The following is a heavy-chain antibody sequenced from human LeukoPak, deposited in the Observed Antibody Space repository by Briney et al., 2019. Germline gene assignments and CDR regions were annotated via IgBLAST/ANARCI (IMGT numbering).Heavy chain of an antibody. CDR2: INQDGSQI. Sequence: GGSLRLSCAASGFTFSNYWMTWVRQAPGKGLEWVANINQDGSQIFFVDSLKGRFTISRDNAKKPLYLQMNSLRGEDTALYFCARIGYSSSSLDYWGQGTLVTVSS. D-gene: IGHD6-13*01. V-gene: IGHV3-7*01. CDR1: GFTFSNYW. J-gene: IGHJ4*02. CDR3: ARIGYSSSSLDY.